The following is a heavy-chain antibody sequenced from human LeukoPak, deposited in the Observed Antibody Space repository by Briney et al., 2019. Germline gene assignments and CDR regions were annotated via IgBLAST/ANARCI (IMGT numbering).Heavy chain of an antibody. CDR3: ARDRADGYNYGDSFDN. J-gene: IGHJ4*02. CDR1: GFTFSSYA. V-gene: IGHV3-30-3*01. D-gene: IGHD5-18*01. Sequence: GGSLRLSCAASGFTFSSYAMHWVRQAPGKGLEWVAVISYDGSNKYYADSVKGRFTISRDNAKNSLFLQMNSLRAEDTAVYYCARDRADGYNYGDSFDNWGQGVLVTVSS. CDR2: ISYDGSNK.